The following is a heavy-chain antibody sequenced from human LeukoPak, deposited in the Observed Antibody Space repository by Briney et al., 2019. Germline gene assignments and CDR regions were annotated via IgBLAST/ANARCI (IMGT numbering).Heavy chain of an antibody. J-gene: IGHJ6*03. V-gene: IGHV4-59*01. CDR1: GGSISSYY. D-gene: IGHD2-8*01. Sequence: PSETLSLTCTVSGGSISSYYWSWIRQPPGKGLEWIGYIYYSGSTNYNPSLKSRVTISVDTSKNQFSLKRSSVTAADTAVYYCARGRALMVYASGQPYYYYMDVWGKGTTVTVSS. CDR3: ARGRALMVYASGQPYYYYMDV. CDR2: IYYSGST.